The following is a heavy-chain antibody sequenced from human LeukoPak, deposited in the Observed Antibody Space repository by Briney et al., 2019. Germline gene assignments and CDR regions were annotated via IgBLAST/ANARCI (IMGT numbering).Heavy chain of an antibody. V-gene: IGHV3-30*02. CDR1: GFTFSSYG. CDR3: AKDLYVWGSYRPAYFDY. D-gene: IGHD3-16*02. J-gene: IGHJ4*02. Sequence: GGSPRLSCAASGFTFSSYGMHWVRQAPGKGLEWVAFIRYDGSNKYYADSVKGRFTISRDNSKNTLYLQMNSLRAEDTAVYYCAKDLYVWGSYRPAYFDYWGQGTLVTVSS. CDR2: IRYDGSNK.